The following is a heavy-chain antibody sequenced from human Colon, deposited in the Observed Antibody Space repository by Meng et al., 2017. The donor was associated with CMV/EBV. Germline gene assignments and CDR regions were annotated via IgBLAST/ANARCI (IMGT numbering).Heavy chain of an antibody. D-gene: IGHD7-27*01. CDR1: GFTFDDYT. V-gene: IGHV3-43*01. CDR2: ISWDGGST. Sequence: GESLKISCAASGFTFDDYTMHWVRQAPGKGLEWVSLISWDGGSTYYADSVKGRFTISRDNSKNSLYLQMNSLRTEDTALYYCAKDGELGWKSFDYWCQGTLVTVSS. CDR3: AKDGELGWKSFDY. J-gene: IGHJ4*02.